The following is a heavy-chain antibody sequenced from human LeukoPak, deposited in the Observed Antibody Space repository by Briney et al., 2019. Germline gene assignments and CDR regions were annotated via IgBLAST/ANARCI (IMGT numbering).Heavy chain of an antibody. V-gene: IGHV4-39*01. J-gene: IGHJ4*02. CDR2: IYYSGSV. D-gene: IGHD3-3*01. CDR3: ARRVATSGNFFDY. CDR1: GGAINSRNQY. Sequence: PSETLSLTCTVVGGAINSRNQYWGCIRQSPGKGLECIGSIYYSGSVNDNPSLQSRVTISVDTSRNQFSLKLTSMTVADTAVYFCARRVATSGNFFDYWGPGTLVTVS.